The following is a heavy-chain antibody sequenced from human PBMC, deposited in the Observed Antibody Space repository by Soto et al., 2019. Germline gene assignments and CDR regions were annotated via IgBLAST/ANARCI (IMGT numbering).Heavy chain of an antibody. CDR3: TSSGG. V-gene: IGHV3-73*02. CDR2: IRNKANNYAT. Sequence: EVQLVESGGGLVQPGGSLKLSCAASGFTFSGSAMHWVRQASGKGLEWVGRIRNKANNYATTYAASVKGRFTISRDDSNNTAYLQMNSLKTEDTAVYDCTSSGGWGQGTLVTVAS. J-gene: IGHJ4*02. CDR1: GFTFSGSA.